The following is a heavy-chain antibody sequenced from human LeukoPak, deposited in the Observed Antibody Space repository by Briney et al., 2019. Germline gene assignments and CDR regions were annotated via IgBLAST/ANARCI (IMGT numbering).Heavy chain of an antibody. V-gene: IGHV3-30-3*01. CDR2: ISYDGSNK. Sequence: PGRSLRLSCAASGFTFSSYAMHWVRQAPGKGLEWVAVISYDGSNKYYADSVKGRFTISRDNSKNTLYLQMSSLRAEDTAVYYCARPTMVRGVIRYWGQGTLVTVSS. CDR3: ARPTMVRGVIRY. CDR1: GFTFSSYA. J-gene: IGHJ4*02. D-gene: IGHD3-10*01.